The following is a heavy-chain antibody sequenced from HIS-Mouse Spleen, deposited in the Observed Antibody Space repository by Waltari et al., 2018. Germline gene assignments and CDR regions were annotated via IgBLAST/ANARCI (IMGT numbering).Heavy chain of an antibody. D-gene: IGHD6-13*01. Sequence: QLQLQASGPGLVKPSETLSLTCTVSGGSLSSSSYYWGWIRQPPGKGLEWIGCIYYSGSTYYNPSLKSRVTISVDTSKNQFSLKLSSVTAADTAVYYCAREIPYSSSWYDWYFDLWGRGTLVTVSS. V-gene: IGHV4-39*07. CDR3: AREIPYSSSWYDWYFDL. J-gene: IGHJ2*01. CDR1: GGSLSSSSYY. CDR2: IYYSGST.